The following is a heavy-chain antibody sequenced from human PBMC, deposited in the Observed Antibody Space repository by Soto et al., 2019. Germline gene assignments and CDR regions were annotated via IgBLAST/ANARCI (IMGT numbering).Heavy chain of an antibody. D-gene: IGHD5-12*01. J-gene: IGHJ5*02. CDR1: GGSISSYY. V-gene: IGHV4-59*01. CDR2: IYYTGST. Sequence: QVQLQESGPRLVKPSETLSLTCSVSGGSISSYYWSWIRQPPGKGLEWIGYIYYTGSTNYNPSLRSRVAISVDKSKNQFSLNLSSLTAADTAVYYCARDGEVASNLHWVDLWGQGTLVTVSS. CDR3: ARDGEVASNLHWVDL.